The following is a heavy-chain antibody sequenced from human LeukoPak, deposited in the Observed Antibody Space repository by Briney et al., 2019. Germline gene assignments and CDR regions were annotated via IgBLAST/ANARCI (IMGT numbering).Heavy chain of an antibody. CDR2: VSAYGDNT. J-gene: IGHJ4*02. Sequence: GASVKVSCKASGYTFTNYGISWLRQAPGQGLEWMGWVSAYGDNTNYVQKVQGRVTMTTDTSTSTAYMELRSLRSDDTAVYYCARDCIGCHGFVHWGQGTLVTVSS. CDR1: GYTFTNYG. D-gene: IGHD2-15*01. V-gene: IGHV1-18*01. CDR3: ARDCIGCHGFVH.